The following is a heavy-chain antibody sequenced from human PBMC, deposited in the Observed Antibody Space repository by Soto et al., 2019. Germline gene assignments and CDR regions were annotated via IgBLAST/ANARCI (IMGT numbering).Heavy chain of an antibody. CDR2: IGHLETT. D-gene: IGHD2-15*01. CDR1: VCSMTYFFYS. CDR3: ARGGGYDYFEL. J-gene: IGHJ4*02. V-gene: IGHV4-30-2*06. Sequence: KTSETLSLTCSFSVCSMTYFFYSLSFIRQSPEKGLEWLGYIGHLETTYYNPSFKSRLSLSIDRTRNQFSLSLSSMTAADKAVYSCARGGGYDYFELWGQGIQVNVSS.